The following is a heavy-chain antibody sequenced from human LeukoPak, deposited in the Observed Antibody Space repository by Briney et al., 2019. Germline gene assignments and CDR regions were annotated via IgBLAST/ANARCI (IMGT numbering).Heavy chain of an antibody. V-gene: IGHV3-11*04. CDR2: ISSGGDIM. D-gene: IGHD3-22*01. J-gene: IGHJ4*02. CDR1: GLRFSDYY. Sequence: GGSLRLSCAASGLRFSDYYVSWIRQAPGKGLQWVSYISSGGDIMHYADSVKGRFTISRDNAKNSVFLQMNNLRAEDTAIYYCARRGYHDSSGYDYWGQGTLVTVSS. CDR3: ARRGYHDSSGYDY.